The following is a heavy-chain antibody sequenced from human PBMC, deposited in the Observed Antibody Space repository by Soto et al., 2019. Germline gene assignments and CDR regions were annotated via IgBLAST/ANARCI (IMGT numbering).Heavy chain of an antibody. J-gene: IGHJ6*02. V-gene: IGHV1-69*02. CDR2: IIPILGIA. Sequence: SVKVSCKASGGTFSSYTISWVRQAPGQGLEWMGRIIPILGIANYAQKFQGRVTITADKSTSTAYMELSSLRSEDTAVYYCARMYYYGPPRYGMDVWGQGTTVTVSS. D-gene: IGHD3-10*01. CDR1: GGTFSSYT. CDR3: ARMYYYGPPRYGMDV.